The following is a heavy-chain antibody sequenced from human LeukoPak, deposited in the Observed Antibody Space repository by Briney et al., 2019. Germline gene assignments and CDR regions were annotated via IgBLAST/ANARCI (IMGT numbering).Heavy chain of an antibody. D-gene: IGHD3-22*01. CDR1: GFTFSSYA. CDR2: VSGSGGST. Sequence: GGSLRLSXAASGFTFSSYAKSWVRQAPGKRLEWVSAVSGSGGSTYYADSVKGRFTISRDNSKNTLYLQMNSLRAEDTAVYYCAKEDSSVPRKYFQHWGQGTLVTVSS. V-gene: IGHV3-23*01. J-gene: IGHJ1*01. CDR3: AKEDSSVPRKYFQH.